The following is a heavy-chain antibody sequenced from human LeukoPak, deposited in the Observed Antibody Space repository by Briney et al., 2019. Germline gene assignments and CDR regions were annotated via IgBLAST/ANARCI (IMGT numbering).Heavy chain of an antibody. CDR1: GFTFDSYW. V-gene: IGHV3-7*01. J-gene: IGHJ4*02. CDR2: IKQDGNEK. CDR3: TRDPLTQNDY. Sequence: GGSLRLSCAASGFTFDSYWMSWVRQAPGKGLEWVANIKQDGNEKYYVDSVKGRFTIYRDNAENSLYLQMNSLRAEDTAVYYCTRDPLTQNDYWGQGTLVTVSS. D-gene: IGHD1-14*01.